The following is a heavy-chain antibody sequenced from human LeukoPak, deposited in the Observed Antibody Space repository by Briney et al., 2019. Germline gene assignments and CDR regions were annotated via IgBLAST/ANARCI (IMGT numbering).Heavy chain of an antibody. CDR1: GFTFSRYE. CDR2: ICSRGRFI. CDR3: ARDSDTAMDYFDY. D-gene: IGHD5-18*01. J-gene: IGHJ4*02. Sequence: GGSLRLSCAASGFTFSRYEMNWVRQAPGKGLEWVSYICSRGRFIYYADSVKGRFTISRDNAKNSLYLQMNSLRDEDTAVYYCARDSDTAMDYFDYWGQGTLVTVSS. V-gene: IGHV3-48*03.